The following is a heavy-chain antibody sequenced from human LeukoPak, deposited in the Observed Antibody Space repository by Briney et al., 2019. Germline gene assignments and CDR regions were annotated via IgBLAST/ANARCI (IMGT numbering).Heavy chain of an antibody. CDR2: ISSNGGST. Sequence: GGSLRLSCAASGFTFSSYAMHWVRQAPGKGLEYVSAISSNGGSTYYANSVKGRFTISRDNSKNTLYLQMGSLRAEDMAVYYCTTEVPWDIWGQGTMVTVSS. V-gene: IGHV3-64*01. J-gene: IGHJ3*02. CDR3: TTEVPWDI. D-gene: IGHD1-1*01. CDR1: GFTFSSYA.